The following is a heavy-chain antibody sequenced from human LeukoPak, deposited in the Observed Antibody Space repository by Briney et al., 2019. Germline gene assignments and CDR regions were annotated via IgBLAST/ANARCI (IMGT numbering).Heavy chain of an antibody. D-gene: IGHD3-16*01. J-gene: IGHJ4*02. Sequence: PGGSLRLSCVFSGFTFSNYWMSWVRQAPGKGLEWVANIKQDESEKHYVDSVKGRFTISRDNAKNSLYLQMNSLRAEDTAVYYCARDWAGFGRDWGQGTLVTVSS. CDR3: ARDWAGFGRD. V-gene: IGHV3-7*01. CDR2: IKQDESEK. CDR1: GFTFSNYW.